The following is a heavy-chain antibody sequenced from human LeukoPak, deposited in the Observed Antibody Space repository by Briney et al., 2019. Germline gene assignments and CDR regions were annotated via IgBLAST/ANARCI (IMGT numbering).Heavy chain of an antibody. CDR1: GFTFSSYS. CDR3: AREPTVYDSSGTAFDY. Sequence: PGGSLRLSCAASGFTFSSYSMNWVRQAPGKGLEWVSYISSSSSTIYYADSVKGRFTISRDNAKNSLYLQMNSLRAEDTAVYYCAREPTVYDSSGTAFDYWGQGTLVTVSS. CDR2: ISSSSSTI. V-gene: IGHV3-48*01. D-gene: IGHD3-22*01. J-gene: IGHJ4*02.